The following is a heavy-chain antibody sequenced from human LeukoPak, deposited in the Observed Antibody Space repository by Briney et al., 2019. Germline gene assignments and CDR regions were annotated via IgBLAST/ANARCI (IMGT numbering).Heavy chain of an antibody. CDR2: ISWNSGSI. D-gene: IGHD6-25*01. CDR1: GFTFDDYA. Sequence: GGSLRLPCAASGFTFDDYAMHWVRQAPGKGLEWVSGISWNSGSIGYADSVKGRFTISRDNAKNSLYLQMNSLRAEDTALYYCATRVTADSYDASDIWGQGTMVTVSS. CDR3: ATRVTADSYDASDI. V-gene: IGHV3-9*01. J-gene: IGHJ3*02.